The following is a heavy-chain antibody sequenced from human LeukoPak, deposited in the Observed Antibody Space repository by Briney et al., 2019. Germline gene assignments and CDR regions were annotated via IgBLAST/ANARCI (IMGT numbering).Heavy chain of an antibody. V-gene: IGHV7-4-1*02. J-gene: IGHJ4*02. CDR2: INTNTGNP. CDR3: AREVAIGRAAMEGLLH. Sequence: ASVKVSCKASGYTFTGYDFNWVRQAPGQGLEWMGWINTNTGNPAYAQGFTGRFVFSLDTSVSTAYLQISSLKADDTAVYYCAREVAIGRAAMEGLLHWGQGTLVTVSS. CDR1: GYTFTGYD. D-gene: IGHD5-18*01.